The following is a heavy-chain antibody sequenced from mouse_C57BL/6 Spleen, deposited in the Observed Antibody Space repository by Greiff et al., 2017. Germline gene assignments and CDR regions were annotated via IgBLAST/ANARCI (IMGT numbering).Heavy chain of an antibody. V-gene: IGHV1-26*01. CDR1: GYTFTDYY. J-gene: IGHJ2*01. CDR3: ARGDYYGSSRDY. CDR2: INPNNGGT. D-gene: IGHD1-1*01. Sequence: VQLQQSGPELVKPGASVKISCKASGYTFTDYYMNWVKQSHGKSLEWIGDINPNNGGTSYNQKFKGKATLTVDKSSSTAYMELRSLTSEDSAVYYCARGDYYGSSRDYWGQGTTLTVSS.